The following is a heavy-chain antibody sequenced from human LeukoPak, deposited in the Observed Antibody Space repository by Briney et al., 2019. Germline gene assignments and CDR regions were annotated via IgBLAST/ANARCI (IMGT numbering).Heavy chain of an antibody. CDR1: VFRLRESW. J-gene: IGHJ4*02. Sequence: GGSLSLSYNASVFRLRESWMTWVRQAPGKGLECVGNIKFDGSEIYYRDSVRGRFTIYRDNAKNSLYLQMNSLRVEDPSVYCTRDLNHDSSGWGQGTLVTVS. CDR2: IKFDGSEI. CDR3: RDLNHDSSG. D-gene: IGHD3-22*01. V-gene: IGHV3-7*01.